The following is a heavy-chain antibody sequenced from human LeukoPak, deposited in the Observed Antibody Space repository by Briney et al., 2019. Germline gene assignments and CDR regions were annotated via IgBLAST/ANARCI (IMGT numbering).Heavy chain of an antibody. Sequence: ASVKVSCKASGDDFTNFDINWVRQAPGQGVEWRGWMNPNSGSTGYAQKFQGRVTMSRNTSMSTAYMELTSLTSEDTAVYWCARVRRASYGWYFFDNWGQGSLLPVSS. CDR2: MNPNSGST. D-gene: IGHD6-19*01. V-gene: IGHV1-8*02. CDR1: GDDFTNFD. CDR3: ARVRRASYGWYFFDN. J-gene: IGHJ4*02.